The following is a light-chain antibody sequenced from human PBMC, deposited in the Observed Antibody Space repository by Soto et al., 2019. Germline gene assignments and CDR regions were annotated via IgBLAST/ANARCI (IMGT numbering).Light chain of an antibody. V-gene: IGKV1-39*01. CDR1: ESISRH. J-gene: IGKJ5*01. CDR2: AAS. Sequence: DIQMTQSPSSLSASVGDRVTITCRASESISRHLNWYQQKPGKAPKILIYAASSLQNGVPSRFRGSGSGTDFTLTITNLQPEDFATYDCQQTYSTLSITFGQGTRLDI. CDR3: QQTYSTLSIT.